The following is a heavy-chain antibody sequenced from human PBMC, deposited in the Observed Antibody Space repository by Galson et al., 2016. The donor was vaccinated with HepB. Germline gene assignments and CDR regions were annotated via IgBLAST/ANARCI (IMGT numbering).Heavy chain of an antibody. CDR2: INPNSGGT. J-gene: IGHJ5*02. Sequence: SVKVSCKASGYTFTGYYMHWVRQAPGQGLEWMGRINPNSGGTNYAQKVQGRVTMTRDTSISTAYMELSRMRSDDTAVYYCTRGEYLLGWFDPWGQGTLVTVSS. V-gene: IGHV1-2*06. CDR1: GYTFTGYY. D-gene: IGHD2/OR15-2a*01. CDR3: TRGEYLLGWFDP.